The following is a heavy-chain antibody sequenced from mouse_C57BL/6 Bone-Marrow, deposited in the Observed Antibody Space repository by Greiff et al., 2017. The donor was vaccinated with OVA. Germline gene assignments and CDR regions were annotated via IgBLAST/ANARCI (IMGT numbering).Heavy chain of an antibody. V-gene: IGHV1-52*01. CDR1: GYTFTSYW. Sequence: QVQLQQPGAELVRPGSSVKLSCKASGYTFTSYWMHWVKQRPIQGLEWIGNIDPSDSETHYNQKFKDKATLTVDKSSSTAYMQLSSLTSEDSAVYYCARRSSGSLYAMDYWGQGTSVTVSS. CDR2: IDPSDSET. CDR3: ARRSSGSLYAMDY. D-gene: IGHD3-2*02. J-gene: IGHJ4*01.